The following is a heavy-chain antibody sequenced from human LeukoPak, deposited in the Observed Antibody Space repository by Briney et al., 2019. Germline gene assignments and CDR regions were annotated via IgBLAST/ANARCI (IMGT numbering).Heavy chain of an antibody. CDR2: ISGGGGST. CDR1: GFTFSSYA. J-gene: IGHJ3*02. Sequence: GGSLRLSCAASGFTFSSYAMSWVRQAPGKGLEWVSAISGGGGSTYYADSVKGRFTISRDNSKNTLYLQMNSLRAEDTAVYYCAKHAVVGIITLRDAFDIWGQGTMVTVSS. CDR3: AKHAVVGIITLRDAFDI. D-gene: IGHD3-9*01. V-gene: IGHV3-23*01.